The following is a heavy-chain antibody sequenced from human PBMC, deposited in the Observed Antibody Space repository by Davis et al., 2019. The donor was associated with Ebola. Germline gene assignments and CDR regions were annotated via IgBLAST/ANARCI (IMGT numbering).Heavy chain of an antibody. CDR2: ISSSSSYI. CDR1: GFTFSSYS. D-gene: IGHD1-26*01. V-gene: IGHV3-21*01. Sequence: GESLKISCAASGFTFSSYSMNWVRQAPGKGLEWVSSISSSSSYIYYADSVKGRFTISRDNAKNSLYLQMNSLRAEDTAVCYCARGGGSVLLYYYYGMDVWGQGTTVTVSS. CDR3: ARGGGSVLLYYYYGMDV. J-gene: IGHJ6*02.